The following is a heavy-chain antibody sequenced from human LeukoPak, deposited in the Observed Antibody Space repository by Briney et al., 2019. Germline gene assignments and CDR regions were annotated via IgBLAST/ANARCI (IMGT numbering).Heavy chain of an antibody. D-gene: IGHD3-22*01. CDR1: GDSMNSSNW. CDR3: ARGDASGYPDY. V-gene: IGHV4-4*02. J-gene: IGHJ4*02. CDR2: IYQGGRT. Sequence: SGTLSLTCAVSGDSMNSSNWWSWVRQSPGKGLEWIGEIYQGGRTNYKSSLKSRVSVSVDKSRNQLSLKLTSVTAADTAVYYCARGDASGYPDYWGQGTLVTVSS.